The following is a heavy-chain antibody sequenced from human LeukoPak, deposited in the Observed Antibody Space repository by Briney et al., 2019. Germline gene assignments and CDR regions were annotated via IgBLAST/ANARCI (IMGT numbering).Heavy chain of an antibody. CDR2: IKSKTDGGTT. J-gene: IGHJ4*02. V-gene: IGHV3-15*01. CDR3: TTAGVVVINSDY. Sequence: AGGSLRLSCAASGFTSSNAWMSWVRQAPGKGLEWVGRIKSKTDGGTTDYAAPVKGRFTISRDDSKNTLYLQMNSLKTEDTAVYYCTTAGVVVINSDYWGQGTLVTVSS. D-gene: IGHD3-22*01. CDR1: GFTSSNAW.